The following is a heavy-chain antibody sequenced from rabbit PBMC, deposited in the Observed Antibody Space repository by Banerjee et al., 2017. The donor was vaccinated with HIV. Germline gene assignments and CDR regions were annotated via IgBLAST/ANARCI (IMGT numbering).Heavy chain of an antibody. CDR3: AREYAGDAGNNYATRLDL. D-gene: IGHD8-1*01. CDR2: INTSSGNT. CDR1: GFSFSNKYV. Sequence: QEQLVESGGGLVKPGASLTLSCKASGFSFSNKYVMCWVRQAPGKGLEWIACINTSSGNTVYATWAKGRFTISRTSSTTVALQMTSLTAADTATYFCAREYAGDAGNNYATRLDLWGQGTLVTVS. J-gene: IGHJ3*01. V-gene: IGHV1S45*01.